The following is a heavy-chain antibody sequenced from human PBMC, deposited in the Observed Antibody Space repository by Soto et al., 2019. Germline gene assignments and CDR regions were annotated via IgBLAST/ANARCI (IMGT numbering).Heavy chain of an antibody. CDR1: GFTFSSYA. Sequence: GGSLRLSCAASGFTFSSYAMSWVRQAPGKGQEWVSAISGSGGSTYHADSVKGRFTISRDNSKNTLYLQMNSLRAVDSALYYCAKREWPGIAVAAFDYWGQGTLVTVSS. D-gene: IGHD6-19*01. CDR2: ISGSGGST. CDR3: AKREWPGIAVAAFDY. V-gene: IGHV3-23*01. J-gene: IGHJ4*02.